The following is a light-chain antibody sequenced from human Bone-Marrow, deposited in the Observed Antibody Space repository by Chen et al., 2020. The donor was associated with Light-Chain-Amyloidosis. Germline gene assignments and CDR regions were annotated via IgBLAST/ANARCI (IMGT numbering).Light chain of an antibody. CDR1: QSVGSS. CDR3: QQYGSSLYT. V-gene: IGKV3-20*01. J-gene: IGKJ2*01. CDR2: EAS. Sequence: EIVLTQSPATLSLSPGDRATLSCRASQSVGSSLAWYQQKPGQAPRLLIYEASTRATGIPDRFSGSGSGTDFTLTISRLEPEDFAVYYCQQYGSSLYTFGQGTKLEIK.